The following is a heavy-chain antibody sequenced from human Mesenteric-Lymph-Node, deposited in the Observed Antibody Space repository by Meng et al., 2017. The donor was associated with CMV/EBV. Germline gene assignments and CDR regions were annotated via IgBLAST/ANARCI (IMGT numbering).Heavy chain of an antibody. CDR2: IIPILGIA. V-gene: IGHV1-69*10. D-gene: IGHD6-6*01. Sequence: SVKVSCMASGGTFSSYAISWVRQAPGQGLEWMGGIIPILGIANYAQKFQGRVTITADKSTSTAYMELSSLRSEDTAVYYCARAIAARPYWFDPWGQGTLVTVSS. CDR3: ARAIAARPYWFDP. CDR1: GGTFSSYA. J-gene: IGHJ5*02.